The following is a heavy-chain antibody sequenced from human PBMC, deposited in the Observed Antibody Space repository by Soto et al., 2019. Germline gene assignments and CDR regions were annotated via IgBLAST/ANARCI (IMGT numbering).Heavy chain of an antibody. D-gene: IGHD1-7*01. CDR1: GGTFSSYA. CDR3: ARGGTTGIFFDY. J-gene: IGHJ4*02. Sequence: ASVKVSCKASGGTFSSYAISWVRQAPGQGLEWMGGIIPIFGTANYAQKFQGRVTITADESTSTAYMELSSLRSEDTAVYYCARGGTTGIFFDYWGQGTLVTVSS. V-gene: IGHV1-69*13. CDR2: IIPIFGTA.